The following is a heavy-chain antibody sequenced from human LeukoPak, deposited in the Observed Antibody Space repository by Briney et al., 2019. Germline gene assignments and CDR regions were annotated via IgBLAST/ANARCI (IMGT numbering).Heavy chain of an antibody. J-gene: IGHJ3*02. Sequence: PGGPLRLSCAASGFTFSSYAMTWVRQAPGKGLEWVSGVSGSGGSTYYADSVKGRFTISRDNSKNTLYLQMNSLRAEDAAVYYCANEYSKGDIWGQGTMVTVSS. CDR2: VSGSGGST. CDR1: GFTFSSYA. CDR3: ANEYSKGDI. V-gene: IGHV3-23*01. D-gene: IGHD4-11*01.